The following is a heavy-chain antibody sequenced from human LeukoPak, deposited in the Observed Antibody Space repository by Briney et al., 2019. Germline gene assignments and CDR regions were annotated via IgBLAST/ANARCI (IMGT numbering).Heavy chain of an antibody. CDR3: AREPFMVRGPDI. J-gene: IGHJ3*02. CDR1: GGSISSSSYY. V-gene: IGHV4-39*07. CDR2: IYYSGST. D-gene: IGHD3-10*01. Sequence: SETLSLTCTVSGGSISSSSYYWGWIRQPPGKGLEWIGSIYYSGSTYYNPSLKSRVTISVDTSKNQFSLKLSSVTAADTAVYYCAREPFMVRGPDIWGQGTMVTVSS.